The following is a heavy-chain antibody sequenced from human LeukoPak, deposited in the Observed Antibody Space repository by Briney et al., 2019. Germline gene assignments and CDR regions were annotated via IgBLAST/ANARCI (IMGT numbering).Heavy chain of an antibody. CDR3: ARGPFSKFDP. D-gene: IGHD3-16*01. CDR1: GYTFTSYW. J-gene: IGHJ5*02. V-gene: IGHV5-51*01. CDR2: IYPGDSDT. Sequence: GESLKISCKASGYTFTSYWIGWVRQMPGKGLEWMGIIYPGDSDTRYSPSFQGQVTISADKSITTAYLQWRSLRASDTAMYYCARGPFSKFDPWGQGTLVIVSS.